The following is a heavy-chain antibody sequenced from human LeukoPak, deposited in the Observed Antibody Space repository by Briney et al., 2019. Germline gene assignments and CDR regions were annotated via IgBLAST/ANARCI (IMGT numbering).Heavy chain of an antibody. CDR3: ARDQSPHYYDSSGYGAFNV. V-gene: IGHV3-23*01. CDR1: GFDFGTFA. D-gene: IGHD3-22*01. J-gene: IGHJ3*01. CDR2: ISASGSRT. Sequence: GGSLRLSCVSSGFDFGTFAMNWVRQAPGKGPEWVSGISASGSRTYYGSSVKGRYTISRDNSKNKLFLQMNSLRAEATARYFCARDQSPHYYDSSGYGAFNVWGQGTVVIVSS.